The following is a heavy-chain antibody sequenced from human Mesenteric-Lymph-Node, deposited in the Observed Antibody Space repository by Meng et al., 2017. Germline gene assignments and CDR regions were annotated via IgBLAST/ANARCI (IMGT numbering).Heavy chain of an antibody. CDR3: ARTNYGDYNWFDP. V-gene: IGHV4-30-2*03. CDR1: GGSMSSGNYY. D-gene: IGHD4-17*01. Sequence: QLQLQESDSGLVKPSQTLSLTCAVSGGSMSSGNYYWSWIRQHPGKGLEWIGYIHSSGSTYYNPSLKSRVTISVDTSKNQFSLKLSSVTAADTAVYFCARTNYGDYNWFDPWGQGTLVTVSS. J-gene: IGHJ5*02. CDR2: IHSSGST.